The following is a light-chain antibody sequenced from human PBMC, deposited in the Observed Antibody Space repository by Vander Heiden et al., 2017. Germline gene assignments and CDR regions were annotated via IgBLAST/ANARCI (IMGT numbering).Light chain of an antibody. CDR2: SNN. J-gene: IGLJ1*01. CDR3: AAWDDSLNGYV. Sequence: QPVLTQPPSASGTPGQRVTISCSGSSSNIGSHTVSWYQQLPGTAPKLLIYSNNQRPSGVPDRFSGSKSGTSASLAISGLQSEDEADYYCAAWDDSLNGYVFGTGTKVTVL. CDR1: SSNIGSHT. V-gene: IGLV1-44*01.